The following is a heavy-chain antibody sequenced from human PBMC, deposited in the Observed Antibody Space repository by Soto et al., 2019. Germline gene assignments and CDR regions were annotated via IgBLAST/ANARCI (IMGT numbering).Heavy chain of an antibody. CDR1: GGSFSGYY. J-gene: IGHJ4*02. V-gene: IGHV4-34*01. Sequence: SDTLSLTCAVYGGSFSGYYWTWIRQPPGTGLEWIGEINHSGSTNYIPSLKSRVTISVDTSKNQFSLKLSSVTAADTAVYYCARSDGRYWGQGTLVTVSS. CDR2: INHSGST. CDR3: ARSDGRY.